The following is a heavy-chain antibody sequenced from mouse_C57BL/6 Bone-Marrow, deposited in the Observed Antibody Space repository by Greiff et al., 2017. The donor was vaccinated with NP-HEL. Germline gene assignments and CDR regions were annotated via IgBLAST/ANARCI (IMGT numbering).Heavy chain of an antibody. Sequence: VQLQQSGAELVRPGASVKLSCTASGFNIKDDYMHWVKQRPEQGLEWIGWIDPENGDTEYASKFQGKATITAATSSNTPYLQLSSLTSEDTAVYYCTSDYDGNSPYYYAMDYWGQGTSVTVSS. J-gene: IGHJ4*01. V-gene: IGHV14-4*01. CDR3: TSDYDGNSPYYYAMDY. CDR2: IDPENGDT. D-gene: IGHD2-4*01. CDR1: GFNIKDDY.